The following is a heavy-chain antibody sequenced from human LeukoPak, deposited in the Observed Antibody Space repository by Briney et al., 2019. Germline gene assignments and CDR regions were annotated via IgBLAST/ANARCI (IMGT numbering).Heavy chain of an antibody. J-gene: IGHJ6*03. V-gene: IGHV3-23*01. Sequence: GGSLRLSCEAPRITFSSHAMSWVRQAPGKGLQWVSLISGSGGHTYYGDSVKGRFTISRDNSKNAVYLQMSSLRAEDTAIYYCAKGGVATMRDGYNYYYYYMEVWGRGTTVTVSS. D-gene: IGHD5-24*01. CDR1: RITFSSHA. CDR3: AKGGVATMRDGYNYYYYYMEV. CDR2: ISGSGGHT.